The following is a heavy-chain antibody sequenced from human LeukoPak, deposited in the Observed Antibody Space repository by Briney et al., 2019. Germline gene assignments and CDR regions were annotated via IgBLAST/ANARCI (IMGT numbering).Heavy chain of an antibody. J-gene: IGHJ4*02. Sequence: GGSRRLSCAASGFTFSSYAIHWVRHAPGKGLEWVSYISSSGSTIYYADSVKGRFTISRDNAKNSLYLQMNSLRAEDTAVYYCAREKVGEAIFDYWGQGTLVTVSS. CDR2: ISSSGSTI. CDR1: GFTFSSYA. CDR3: AREKVGEAIFDY. V-gene: IGHV3-48*04. D-gene: IGHD3-10*01.